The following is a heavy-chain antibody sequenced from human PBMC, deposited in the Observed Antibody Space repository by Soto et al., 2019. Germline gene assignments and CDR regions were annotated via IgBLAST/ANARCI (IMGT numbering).Heavy chain of an antibody. Sequence: GGSLRLSCAASGFTFSSYAMSWVRQAPGKGLEWVSAISGSGGSTYYADSVKGRFTISRDNSKNTLYLQMNSLRAEDTAVYYCAKDSLLLWFGDTTEPGGYWGQGTLVTVSS. CDR2: ISGSGGST. D-gene: IGHD3-10*01. V-gene: IGHV3-23*01. CDR1: GFTFSSYA. J-gene: IGHJ4*02. CDR3: AKDSLLLWFGDTTEPGGY.